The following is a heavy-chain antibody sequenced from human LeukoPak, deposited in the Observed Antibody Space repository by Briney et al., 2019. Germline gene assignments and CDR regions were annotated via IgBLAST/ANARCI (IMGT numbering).Heavy chain of an antibody. CDR1: GYTFTGYY. V-gene: IGHV1-2*02. CDR2: INPNSGGT. J-gene: IGHJ5*02. CDR3: AREVAAAGTFSSGGFDP. Sequence: GASVKVSCKASGYTFTGYYMHWVRQAPGQGLEWMGWINPNSGGTNYAQKFQGRVTMTRDTSISTAYMELSRLRSDDTAVYYCAREVAAAGTFSSGGFDPWGQGTLVTVSS. D-gene: IGHD6-13*01.